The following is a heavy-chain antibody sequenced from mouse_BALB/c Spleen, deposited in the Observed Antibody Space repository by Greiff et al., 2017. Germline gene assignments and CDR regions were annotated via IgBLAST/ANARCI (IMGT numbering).Heavy chain of an antibody. D-gene: IGHD1-1*01. J-gene: IGHJ2*01. CDR3: ARELRYFDY. Sequence: EVQVVESGGGLVKPGGSLKLSCAASGFTFSSYAMSWVRQTPEKRLEWVASISSGGSTYYPDSVKGRFTISRDNARNILYLQMSSLRSEDTAMYYCARELRYFDYWGQGTTLTVSS. CDR1: GFTFSSYA. CDR2: ISSGGST. V-gene: IGHV5-6-5*01.